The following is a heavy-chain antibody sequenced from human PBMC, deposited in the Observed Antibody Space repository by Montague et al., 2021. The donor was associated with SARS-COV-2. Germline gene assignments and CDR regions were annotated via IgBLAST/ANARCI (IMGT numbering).Heavy chain of an antibody. D-gene: IGHD3-16*01. CDR1: DGSISSPNW. CDR2: IYYTGNT. CDR3: ARWGTYHYGMDV. V-gene: IGHV4-4*02. Sequence: SETLSLTCAVSDGSISSPNWWNWVRQPPGKGLEWIGEIYYTGNTNYNPSPKSRITIFIDKSKNHFSLQLSSVTAADTAVYYWARWGTYHYGMDVWGQGTTVAVSS. J-gene: IGHJ6*02.